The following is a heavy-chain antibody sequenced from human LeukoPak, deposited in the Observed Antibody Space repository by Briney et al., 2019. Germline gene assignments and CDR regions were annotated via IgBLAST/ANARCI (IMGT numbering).Heavy chain of an antibody. D-gene: IGHD3-3*01. CDR2: ISGSGGST. CDR3: AKAIFGVVPDAFDI. J-gene: IGHJ3*02. CDR1: GFNVSNNY. Sequence: GGSLRLSCAASGFNVSNNYMNWVRQAPGKGLEWVSAISGSGGSTYYADSVKGRFTISRDNSKNTLYLQMNSLRAEDTAVYYCAKAIFGVVPDAFDIWGQGTMVTVSS. V-gene: IGHV3-23*01.